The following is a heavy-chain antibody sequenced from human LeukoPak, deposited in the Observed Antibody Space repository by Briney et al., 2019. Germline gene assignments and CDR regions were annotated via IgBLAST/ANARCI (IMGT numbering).Heavy chain of an antibody. D-gene: IGHD3-22*01. V-gene: IGHV3-13*01. J-gene: IGHJ3*02. Sequence: GESLRLSCAASGFTFSRYWIHWVRQATGKGQEWVSAIGTAGDTYYPGSVKGRFTISRENAKNSLYLQMNSPRAGDTAVYYCARTSDSSSSFDIWGQGTMVTVSS. CDR3: ARTSDSSSSFDI. CDR2: IGTAGDT. CDR1: GFTFSRYW.